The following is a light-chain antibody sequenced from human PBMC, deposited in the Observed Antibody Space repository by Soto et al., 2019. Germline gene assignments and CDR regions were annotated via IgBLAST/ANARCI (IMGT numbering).Light chain of an antibody. Sequence: QSALTQPRSVSGSPGQSVTISCTGTSSDVGTYNHVSWYQQHPGKAPKVMIYDVNKRSSTVPDRFSGSKSGNTASLTISGLQAEDEADYYSSSYAGTYSVVFGGGTKLTVL. V-gene: IGLV2-11*01. CDR3: SSYAGTYSVV. CDR2: DVN. J-gene: IGLJ2*01. CDR1: SSDVGTYNH.